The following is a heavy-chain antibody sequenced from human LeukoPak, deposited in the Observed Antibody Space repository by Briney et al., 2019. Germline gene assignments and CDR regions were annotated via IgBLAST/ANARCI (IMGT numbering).Heavy chain of an antibody. CDR2: ISGSGGST. CDR3: ARDGVLRHFDWLYYFDY. Sequence: GGSLRLSCAASGFTFNSYAMNWVRQAPGKGLEWVSAISGSGGSTYYADSVKGRFTISRDNSKNTLYLQMNSLRAEDTAVYYCARDGVLRHFDWLYYFDYWGQGTLVTVSS. J-gene: IGHJ4*02. D-gene: IGHD3-9*01. CDR1: GFTFNSYA. V-gene: IGHV3-23*01.